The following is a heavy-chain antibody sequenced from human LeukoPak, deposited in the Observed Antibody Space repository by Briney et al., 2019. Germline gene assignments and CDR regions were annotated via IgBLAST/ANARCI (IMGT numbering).Heavy chain of an antibody. CDR3: TKGRSNHY. V-gene: IGHV3-7*01. CDR2: INQGGSES. J-gene: IGHJ4*02. Sequence: PGGSLRLSCAASGFTFSDFWVGWVRQAPGKGLEWVANINQGGSESYYVDSVKGRFTIARDNAKKSPFLQMNSLRAEDTAVYYCTKGRSNHYWGQGTLVTVAT. CDR1: GFTFSDFW. D-gene: IGHD4-11*01.